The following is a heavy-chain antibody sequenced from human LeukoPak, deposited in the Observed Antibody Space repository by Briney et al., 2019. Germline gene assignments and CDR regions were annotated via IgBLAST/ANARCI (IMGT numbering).Heavy chain of an antibody. CDR1: GGSISSYY. V-gene: IGHV4-59*01. CDR3: ARGTGYCSGGSCYLYYYYGMDV. J-gene: IGHJ6*02. Sequence: PSETLSLTCTVSGGSISSYYWSWIRQPPGKGLEWIGYIYYSGSTNYNPSLKSRVTISVDTSKNQFSLKLSSVTAADTAVYYCARGTGYCSGGSCYLYYYYGMDVWGQGTTVTVSS. CDR2: IYYSGST. D-gene: IGHD2-15*01.